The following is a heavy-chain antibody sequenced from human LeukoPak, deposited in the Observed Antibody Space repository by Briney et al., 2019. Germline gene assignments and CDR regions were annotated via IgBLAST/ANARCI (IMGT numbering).Heavy chain of an antibody. V-gene: IGHV1-18*01. J-gene: IGHJ4*02. CDR1: GYTFTSYG. Sequence: GASVKVSCKASGYTFTSYGISWVRQAPGQGLEWMGWISAYNGNTNYAQKLQGRVTMTTDTSTSTAYMELRSLRSDDTAVYYCARDYTDEGGYSYGDDYWGQGTLVTVSS. D-gene: IGHD5-18*01. CDR3: ARDYTDEGGYSYGDDY. CDR2: ISAYNGNT.